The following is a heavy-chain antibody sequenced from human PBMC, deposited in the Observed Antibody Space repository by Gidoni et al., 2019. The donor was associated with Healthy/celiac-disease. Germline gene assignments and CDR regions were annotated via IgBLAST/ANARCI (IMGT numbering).Heavy chain of an antibody. V-gene: IGHV3-15*01. Sequence: EVQLVESGGGWVKPGGSLRLSCPASGSTFSNARMSWVRQAPGKGLELVGRIKSKTDGGTTDSAAPVKGRFTISRDDSKNTLYLQMNSLKTEDTAVYYCTTVGELGWGKNYDFWSGYPYYFDYWGQGTLVTVSS. J-gene: IGHJ4*02. CDR3: TTVGELGWGKNYDFWSGYPYYFDY. D-gene: IGHD3-3*01. CDR1: GSTFSNAR. CDR2: IKSKTDGGTT.